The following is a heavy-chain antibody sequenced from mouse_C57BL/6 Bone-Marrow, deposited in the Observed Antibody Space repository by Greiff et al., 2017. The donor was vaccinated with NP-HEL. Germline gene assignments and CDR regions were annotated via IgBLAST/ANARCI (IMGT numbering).Heavy chain of an antibody. J-gene: IGHJ4*01. CDR3: AVRGNFYAMDY. CDR1: GYTFTDYY. D-gene: IGHD2-1*01. V-gene: IGHV1-26*01. Sequence: EVQLQQSGPELVKPGASVKISCKASGYTFTDYYMNWVKQSHGKSLEWIGDINPNNGGTSYNQKFKGKATLTVDKSSSTAYMELRSLTSEDSAVYYCAVRGNFYAMDYWGQGTSVTVSS. CDR2: INPNNGGT.